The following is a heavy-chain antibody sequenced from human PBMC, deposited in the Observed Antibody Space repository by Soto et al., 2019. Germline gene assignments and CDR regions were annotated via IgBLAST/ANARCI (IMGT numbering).Heavy chain of an antibody. CDR2: IYHSGST. J-gene: IGHJ5*02. Sequence: PSETLSLTCAVSGGSISSSNWWSWVRQPPGKGLEWIGEIYHSGSTNYNPSLKSRVTISVDKSKNQFSLKLSSVTAADTAVYYCANYCSSTSCPTSGGGTFDPWGQGTLVTVSS. V-gene: IGHV4-4*02. CDR1: GGSISSSNW. D-gene: IGHD2-2*01. CDR3: ANYCSSTSCPTSGGGTFDP.